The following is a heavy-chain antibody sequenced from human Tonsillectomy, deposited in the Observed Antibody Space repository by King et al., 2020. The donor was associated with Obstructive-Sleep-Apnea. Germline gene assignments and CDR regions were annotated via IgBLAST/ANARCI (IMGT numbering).Heavy chain of an antibody. CDR1: GFTFSSYT. CDR2: KSYDGSNK. Sequence: VQLVESGGGVVQPGRSLRLSCAASGFTFSSYTMHWVRQAPGKGLEWVAIKSYDGSNKYYADSVKGRFTISRDNSKKTLYLQMNSLRAEDTAVYYCARDRVVVPAAMFDYWGQGTLVTVSS. D-gene: IGHD2-2*01. J-gene: IGHJ4*02. CDR3: ARDRVVVPAAMFDY. V-gene: IGHV3-30-3*01.